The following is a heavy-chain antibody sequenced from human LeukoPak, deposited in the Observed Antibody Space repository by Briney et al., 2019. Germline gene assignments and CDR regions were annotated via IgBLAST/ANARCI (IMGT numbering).Heavy chain of an antibody. J-gene: IGHJ3*02. CDR3: AREAYCGGDCYLDAFDI. V-gene: IGHV5-51*01. Sequence: GESLKISRKGSGYSFTSYWIGWVRQMPGKGLEWMGITYPGDSDTRYSPSFQGQVTVSADKSISTAYLQWSSLKASDTAMYYCAREAYCGGDCYLDAFDIWGQGTMVTVSS. D-gene: IGHD2-21*02. CDR1: GYSFTSYW. CDR2: TYPGDSDT.